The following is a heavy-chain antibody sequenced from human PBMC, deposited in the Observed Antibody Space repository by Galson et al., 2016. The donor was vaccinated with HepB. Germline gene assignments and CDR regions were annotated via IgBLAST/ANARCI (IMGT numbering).Heavy chain of an antibody. V-gene: IGHV1-3*01. D-gene: IGHD6-13*01. CDR2: INAGNGNT. CDR3: ARVDYSSSWFAFDI. CDR1: GYTFTSYA. Sequence: SVKVSCKASGYTFTSYAIHWVRQAPGQRLEWMGWINAGNGNTKYSQKFQGRVTITRDTSASTAYMELSSLRSEDTAVYYWARVDYSSSWFAFDIWGQGTKVTVSS. J-gene: IGHJ3*02.